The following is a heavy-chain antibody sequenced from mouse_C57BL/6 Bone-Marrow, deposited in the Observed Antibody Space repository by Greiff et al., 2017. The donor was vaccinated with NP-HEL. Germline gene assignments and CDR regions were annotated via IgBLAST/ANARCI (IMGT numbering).Heavy chain of an antibody. CDR2: IYPGRGNT. D-gene: IGHD1-1*01. CDR1: GYTFTDYY. CDR3: ARNYGSSRAWFAY. V-gene: IGHV1-76*01. Sequence: VQLQQSGAELVRPGASVKLSCKASGYTFTDYYINWVKQRPGQGLEWIARIYPGRGNTYYNEKFKGKDTLTAEKSSSTAYMQLSSLTSEDSAVYFCARNYGSSRAWFAYWGQGTLVTVSA. J-gene: IGHJ3*01.